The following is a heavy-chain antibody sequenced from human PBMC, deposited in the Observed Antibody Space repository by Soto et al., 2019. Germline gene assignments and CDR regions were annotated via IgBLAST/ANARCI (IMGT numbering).Heavy chain of an antibody. J-gene: IGHJ4*02. V-gene: IGHV1-69*02. CDR1: GGTFSSYT. CDR2: IIPILGIA. CDR3: ARGLGPCSSTSCPSSFDY. D-gene: IGHD2-2*01. Sequence: SVKVSCKASGGTFSSYTISWVRQAPGQGLEWMGRIIPILGIANYAQKFQGRVTITADKSTSTAYMELSSLRSEDTAVYYCARGLGPCSSTSCPSSFDYWGQGTLVTVSS.